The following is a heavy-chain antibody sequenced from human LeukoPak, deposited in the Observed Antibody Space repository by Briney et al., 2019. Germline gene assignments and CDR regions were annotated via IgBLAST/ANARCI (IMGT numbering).Heavy chain of an antibody. V-gene: IGHV4-59*01. CDR3: ARVRPGYYYYMDV. J-gene: IGHJ6*03. Sequence: SETLSLTCTVSGGSISSYYWSWIRQPPGKGLEWIGHIYYSGSTNYNPSLKSRVTISVGTSKNQFSLKLSSVTAADTAVYYCARVRPGYYYYMDVWGKGTTVTISS. CDR1: GGSISSYY. CDR2: IYYSGST.